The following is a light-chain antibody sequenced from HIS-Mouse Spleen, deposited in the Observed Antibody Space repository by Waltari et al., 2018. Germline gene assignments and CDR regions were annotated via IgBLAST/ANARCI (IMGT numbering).Light chain of an antibody. J-gene: IGLJ3*02. CDR2: DVS. CDR1: SSYVGGYNY. Sequence: QSALTQPRSLSGSPGQSVTISCNGTSSYVGGYNYVSWYQQHPGKAPKLMIYDVSKRPSGVPDRFSGSKSGNTASLTISGLQAEDEADYYCCSYAGSYTLVFGGGTKLTVL. V-gene: IGLV2-11*01. CDR3: CSYAGSYTLV.